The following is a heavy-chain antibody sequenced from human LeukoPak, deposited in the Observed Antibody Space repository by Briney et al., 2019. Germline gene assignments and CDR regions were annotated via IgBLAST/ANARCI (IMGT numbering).Heavy chain of an antibody. CDR1: GYNFISYY. J-gene: IGHJ6*02. D-gene: IGHD2-8*01. Sequence: ASVTVSCKASGYNFISYYMHWVRQAPGQGLEWMGIINPSGGSTSYAQKFQDRVTMTRDTSTSTVYMELSSLKSEDTAVYYCAREDVVLVDAVRYYYYGMDVWGQGTTVTVSS. CDR3: AREDVVLVDAVRYYYYGMDV. V-gene: IGHV1-46*01. CDR2: INPSGGST.